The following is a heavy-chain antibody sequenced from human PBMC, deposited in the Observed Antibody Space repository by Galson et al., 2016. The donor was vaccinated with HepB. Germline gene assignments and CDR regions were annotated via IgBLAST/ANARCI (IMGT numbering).Heavy chain of an antibody. CDR1: GASISSHTHY. V-gene: IGHV4-39*01. Sequence: SETLSLTCNVSGASISSHTHYWAWLRQPPGKELEWIGGHYYSGSIYYNPSPESRVSLSVDTSKNQVSLRLRSVTAADTAVYYCASTSRDSFCSTTSCYFDYWGQGTLVTVSS. CDR3: ASTSRDSFCSTTSCYFDY. D-gene: IGHD2-2*01. CDR2: HYYSGSI. J-gene: IGHJ4*02.